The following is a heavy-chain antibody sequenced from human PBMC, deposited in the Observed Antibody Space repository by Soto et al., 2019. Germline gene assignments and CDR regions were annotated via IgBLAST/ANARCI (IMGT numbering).Heavy chain of an antibody. CDR3: ARGRYSPYDFDY. CDR2: SRNKANSYTT. D-gene: IGHD2-15*01. CDR1: GFTFGDHY. Sequence: EVPMVESGGGLVQPGGSLRLSCAASGFTFGDHYMDWVRQAPGKGLEWVGRSRNKANSYTTEYAASVKGRFTISRDDSKNSLYLQMNSLKIEDTAVYYCARGRYSPYDFDYWGQGTLVTVSS. J-gene: IGHJ4*02. V-gene: IGHV3-72*01.